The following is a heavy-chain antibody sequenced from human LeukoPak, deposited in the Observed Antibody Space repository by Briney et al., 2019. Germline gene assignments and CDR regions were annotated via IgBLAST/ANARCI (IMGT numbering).Heavy chain of an antibody. D-gene: IGHD3-10*01. J-gene: IGHJ3*02. CDR2: ISSSGSTK. CDR3: AKDTDYYGSGSRSGAFDI. V-gene: IGHV3-11*01. CDR1: GFTFSDYY. Sequence: PGGSLRLSCAASGFTFSDYYMHWIRQAPGKGLEWLSYISSSGSTKNYADSVKGRFTISRDNAKNSLYLQMNSLRVEDTALYYCAKDTDYYGSGSRSGAFDIWGQGTMVTVSS.